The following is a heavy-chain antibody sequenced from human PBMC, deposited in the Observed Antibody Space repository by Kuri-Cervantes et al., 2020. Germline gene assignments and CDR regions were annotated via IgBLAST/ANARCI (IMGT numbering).Heavy chain of an antibody. Sequence: GESLKISCAASGFTFSSYDMHWVRQATGKGLEWVSAIGTAGDTYYPGSVKGRFTISRENAKNSLYLQMNSLRAGDTAVYYCARDRPGYYYDYWGQGTLVTVSS. D-gene: IGHD1-14*01. CDR2: IGTAGDT. V-gene: IGHV3-13*01. CDR1: GFTFSSYD. J-gene: IGHJ4*02. CDR3: ARDRPGYYYDY.